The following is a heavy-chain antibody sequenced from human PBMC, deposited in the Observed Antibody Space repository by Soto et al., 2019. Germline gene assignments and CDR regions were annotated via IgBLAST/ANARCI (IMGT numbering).Heavy chain of an antibody. CDR3: VRGRYSGYEVFDY. D-gene: IGHD5-12*01. J-gene: IGHJ4*02. CDR2: INHSGST. CDR1: GGSFSGYY. V-gene: IGHV4-34*01. Sequence: SETLSLTCAVYGGSFSGYYWSWIRQPPGKGLEWIGEINHSGSTNYNPSLKSRVTISVDTSKNQFSLKLSSVTAADTAVYYCVRGRYSGYEVFDYWGQGNLVTVSS.